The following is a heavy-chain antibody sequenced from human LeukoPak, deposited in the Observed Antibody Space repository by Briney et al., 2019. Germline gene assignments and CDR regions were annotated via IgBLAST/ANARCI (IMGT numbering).Heavy chain of an antibody. CDR3: AKVFSGNYGLSDY. CDR2: IWGDGGST. J-gene: IGHJ4*02. Sequence: GGSLRLSYAASGFTFDDYAMHWVRQPPPKGLNWVSLIWGDGGSTYYADSVKGRFTISRDNSKNSLYLQMNSLRTEDTALYYCAKVFSGNYGLSDYWGQGTLVTVSS. CDR1: GFTFDDYA. D-gene: IGHD1-26*01. V-gene: IGHV3-43*02.